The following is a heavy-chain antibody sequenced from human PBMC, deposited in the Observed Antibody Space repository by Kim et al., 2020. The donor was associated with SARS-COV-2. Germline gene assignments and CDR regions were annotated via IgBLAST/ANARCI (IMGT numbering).Heavy chain of an antibody. CDR3: AKDRVTKNDVLTGYYSSTPRVSYGMDV. J-gene: IGHJ6*02. V-gene: IGHV3-30*18. CDR1: EFTFSNYA. D-gene: IGHD3-9*01. CDR2: ISYDGRET. Sequence: GGSLRLSCEASEFTFSNYAMHWVRQAPGKGLEWVAFISYDGRETDYADSVKGRFAISRDNSQNTHFLQMNRVRPEDTAVYYCAKDRVTKNDVLTGYYSSTPRVSYGMDVWGQGTTVTVSS.